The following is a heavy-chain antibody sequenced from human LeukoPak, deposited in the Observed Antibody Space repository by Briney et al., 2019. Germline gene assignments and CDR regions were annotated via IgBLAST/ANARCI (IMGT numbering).Heavy chain of an antibody. Sequence: SETLSLTCAVYGGSFSGYYWSWIRQPPGKGLEWFGEINHSGSTNYNPSLKSRVTISVDTSKNQFSLKLSSVTAADTAVYYCARVTIVAVARFDYWGQGTLVTVSS. D-gene: IGHD6-19*01. CDR1: GGSFSGYY. CDR2: INHSGST. J-gene: IGHJ4*02. V-gene: IGHV4-34*01. CDR3: ARVTIVAVARFDY.